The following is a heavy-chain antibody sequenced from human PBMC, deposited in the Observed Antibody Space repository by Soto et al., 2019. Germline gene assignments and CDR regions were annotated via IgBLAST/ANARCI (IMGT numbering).Heavy chain of an antibody. CDR1: GGSISSGGYY. J-gene: IGHJ4*02. Sequence: PSETLSLTCTVSGGSISSGGYYWSWIRQHPGKGLEWIGYIYYSGSTYYNPSPKSRVTISVDTSKNQFSLKLSSVTAADTAVYYCARALLLPYYFDYWGQGTLVTVSS. CDR2: IYYSGST. CDR3: ARALLLPYYFDY. D-gene: IGHD2-15*01. V-gene: IGHV4-31*03.